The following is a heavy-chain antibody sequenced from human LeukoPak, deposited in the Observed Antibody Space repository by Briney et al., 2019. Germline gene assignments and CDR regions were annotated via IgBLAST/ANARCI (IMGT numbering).Heavy chain of an antibody. J-gene: IGHJ4*02. CDR3: ARVGSAARDYDYVWGSYRPSSPLDC. Sequence: ASVKVSCKASGYTFTSYDINWVRQATGQGLEWMGWMNPNSGNTGYAQKFQGRVTMTRNTSISTAYMELSSLRSEDTAVYYCARVGSAARDYDYVWGSYRPSSPLDCWGQGTLVTVSS. CDR2: MNPNSGNT. D-gene: IGHD3-16*02. V-gene: IGHV1-8*01. CDR1: GYTFTSYD.